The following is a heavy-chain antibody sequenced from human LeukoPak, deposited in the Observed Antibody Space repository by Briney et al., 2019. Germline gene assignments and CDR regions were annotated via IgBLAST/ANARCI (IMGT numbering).Heavy chain of an antibody. J-gene: IGHJ5*02. CDR2: IYHSGST. Sequence: SETLSLTCAVSGYSISSGYYWGWLRQPPGKGLGWIGSIYHSGSTYYNPSLKSRVTTSVDTSKNQFSLKLSSVTAADTAVYYCARHIDYYDSSGYFSWFDPWGRGTLVTVSS. D-gene: IGHD3-22*01. CDR3: ARHIDYYDSSGYFSWFDP. CDR1: GYSISSGYY. V-gene: IGHV4-38-2*01.